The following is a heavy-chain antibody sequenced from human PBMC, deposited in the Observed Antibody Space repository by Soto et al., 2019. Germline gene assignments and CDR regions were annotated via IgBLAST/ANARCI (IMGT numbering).Heavy chain of an antibody. J-gene: IGHJ6*02. CDR3: ARTVRFFEWLLPDIYGMDV. D-gene: IGHD3-3*01. CDR1: GGSISSSSYY. Sequence: SETLSLTCTVSGGSISSSSYYWGWIRQPPGNGLEWIGSIYYSGSTYYNPSLKSRVTISVDTSKNQFSLKLSSVTAADTAVYYCARTVRFFEWLLPDIYGMDVWGQGTTVTVSS. V-gene: IGHV4-39*01. CDR2: IYYSGST.